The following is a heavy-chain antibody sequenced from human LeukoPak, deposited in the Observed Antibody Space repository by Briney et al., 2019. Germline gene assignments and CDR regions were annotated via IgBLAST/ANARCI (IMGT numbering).Heavy chain of an antibody. CDR3: ARDFGYVGYYMDV. CDR2: ISSSSSTI. J-gene: IGHJ6*03. V-gene: IGHV3-48*01. D-gene: IGHD5-12*01. CDR1: GFTFSSYS. Sequence: GSLGLSCAASGFTFSSYSMNWVRQAPGKGLEWVSYISSSSSTIYYADSVKGRFTISRDNAKNSLYLQMNSLRAEDTAVYYCARDFGYVGYYMDVWGKGTTVTVSS.